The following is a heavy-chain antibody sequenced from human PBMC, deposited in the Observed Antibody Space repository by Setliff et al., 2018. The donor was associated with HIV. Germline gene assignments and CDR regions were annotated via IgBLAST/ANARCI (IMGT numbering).Heavy chain of an antibody. CDR2: IYYSGST. Sequence: PSETLSLTCTVSGGSISSGGYYWSWIRQHPGKGLEWIGYIYYSGSTYYNPSLKSRVTIPVDTSKNQFSLKLSSVTAADTAVYYCARDGGEKEAFDIWGQGTMVTVSS. CDR3: ARDGGEKEAFDI. CDR1: GGSISSGGYY. J-gene: IGHJ3*02. V-gene: IGHV4-31*03. D-gene: IGHD3-16*01.